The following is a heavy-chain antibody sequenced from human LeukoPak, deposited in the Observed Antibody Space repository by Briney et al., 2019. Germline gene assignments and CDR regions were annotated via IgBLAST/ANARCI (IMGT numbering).Heavy chain of an antibody. CDR2: VYPGGSGAST. Sequence: PGGSLRLSCATSGFTLSLAWMHWVRQAPGKGLEWVSVVYPGGSGASTYYADSVKGRFTISRDNSKDILYLQMNSLRADDTAVYYCARGDAMNVWGQGTTVTVSS. CDR1: GFTLSLAW. CDR3: ARGDAMNV. D-gene: IGHD3-10*01. V-gene: IGHV3-53*01. J-gene: IGHJ6*02.